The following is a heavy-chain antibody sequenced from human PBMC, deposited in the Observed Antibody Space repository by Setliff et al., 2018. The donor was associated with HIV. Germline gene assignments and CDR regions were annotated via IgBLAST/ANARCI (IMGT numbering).Heavy chain of an antibody. D-gene: IGHD3-9*01. Sequence: GASVKVSCKASGGTFSNYAFSWVRQAPGQGLEWMGGLIPIVDITKSTQKFRDRVTFTADESTKTAQMELSGLTFEDTAVYYCARHRYYDILFDPWGQGTLVTVSS. J-gene: IGHJ5*02. CDR1: GGTFSNYA. V-gene: IGHV1-69*10. CDR3: ARHRYYDILFDP. CDR2: LIPIVDIT.